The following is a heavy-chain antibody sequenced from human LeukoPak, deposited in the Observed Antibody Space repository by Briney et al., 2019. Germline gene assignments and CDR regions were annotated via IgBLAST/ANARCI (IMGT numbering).Heavy chain of an antibody. J-gene: IGHJ4*02. Sequence: PSETLSLTCTVSGGPFSSTSYYWDWIRQPPGRGLEWIGSIHYTGSTYYNPSLKSRVTVSGDTSKNQFSLKLSSVTAADTAIYYCARDFAIGILRYFDYWGQGTLVTVSS. D-gene: IGHD2-15*01. V-gene: IGHV4-39*07. CDR3: ARDFAIGILRYFDY. CDR2: IHYTGST. CDR1: GGPFSSTSYY.